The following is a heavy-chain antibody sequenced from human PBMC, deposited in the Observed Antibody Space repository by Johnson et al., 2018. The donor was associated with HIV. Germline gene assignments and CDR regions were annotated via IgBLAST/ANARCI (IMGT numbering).Heavy chain of an antibody. J-gene: IGHJ3*01. D-gene: IGHD6-6*01. CDR3: TTTSSSGYTNSYAFDV. V-gene: IGHV3-30-3*01. CDR2: ISYDGSNE. CDR1: GFTFSNYA. Sequence: QVQLVESGGGVVQPGRSLRLSCAASGFTFSNYAMHWVRQAPGKGLEWVAVISYDGSNEYYTDSVKGRFTISRDNSKNTLYLQMNSLKTEDTAVYYCTTTSSSGYTNSYAFDVWGQGTMVTVSS.